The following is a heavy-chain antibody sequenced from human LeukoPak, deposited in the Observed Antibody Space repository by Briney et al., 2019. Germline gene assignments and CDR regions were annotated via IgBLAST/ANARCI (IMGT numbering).Heavy chain of an antibody. Sequence: PSETLSLTCTVSGGSISSYYWSWIRQPPGKGLEWIGYIYYSGSTNYNPSLKSRVTISVDTSKNQFSLKLSSVTAADTAVYYCARGAYYYDISAGNWFDPWGQGTLVTVSS. V-gene: IGHV4-59*01. CDR1: GGSISSYY. J-gene: IGHJ5*02. CDR2: IYYSGST. D-gene: IGHD3-22*01. CDR3: ARGAYYYDISAGNWFDP.